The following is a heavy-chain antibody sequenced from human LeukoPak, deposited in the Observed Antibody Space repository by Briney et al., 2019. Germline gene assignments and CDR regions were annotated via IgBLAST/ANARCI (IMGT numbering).Heavy chain of an antibody. J-gene: IGHJ4*02. CDR1: GFTFSSYE. Sequence: QAGGSLRLSCAASGFTFSSYEMNWVRQAPGKGLEWVSYIGSSSSTIYYADSVKGRFTISRDNAKNSLYLQMNSLRDEDTAVYYCARDPDGDPYARHWGNFDYWGQGTLVTVSS. CDR3: ARDPDGDPYARHWGNFDY. V-gene: IGHV3-48*02. D-gene: IGHD4-17*01. CDR2: IGSSSSTI.